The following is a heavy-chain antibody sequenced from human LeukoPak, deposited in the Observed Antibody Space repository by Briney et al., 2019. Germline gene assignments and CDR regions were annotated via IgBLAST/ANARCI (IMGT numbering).Heavy chain of an antibody. J-gene: IGHJ4*02. Sequence: GGSLRLSCAASGFTFSTYSMNWVRQAPGRGLGWVSSISSSSRYIYYADSVKGRFTISRDDAENSLNLQMSSLRAEDTAVYYCARGYSSSFYQYFDSWGQGTLVTVSS. D-gene: IGHD6-6*01. V-gene: IGHV3-21*01. CDR3: ARGYSSSFYQYFDS. CDR1: GFTFSTYS. CDR2: ISSSSRYI.